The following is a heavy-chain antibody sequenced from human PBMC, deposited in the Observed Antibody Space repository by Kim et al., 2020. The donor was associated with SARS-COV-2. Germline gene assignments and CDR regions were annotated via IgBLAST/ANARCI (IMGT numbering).Heavy chain of an antibody. CDR1: GYTFTSYY. V-gene: IGHV1-46*01. CDR2: INPSGGST. D-gene: IGHD2-21*02. J-gene: IGHJ2*01. CDR3: AREGGDGDFDL. Sequence: ASVKVSCKASGYTFTSYYMHWVRQAPGQGLEWMGIINPSGGSTSYAQKVQGRVTMTRDTSTSTVYMGMSGLRSEDTAVYYCAREGGDGDFDLWGRGTLVTVSS.